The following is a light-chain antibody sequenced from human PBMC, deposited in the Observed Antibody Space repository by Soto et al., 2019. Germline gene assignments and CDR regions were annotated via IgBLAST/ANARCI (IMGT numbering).Light chain of an antibody. CDR2: EVT. Sequence: ALTQPASVSGSPGQSITISCTGTNSDVGGFNYVSWYQQHPDKAPKLIIFEVTDRPSGVSNRFSGSKSGNTASLTISGLQSEDEAEYYCCSYTSRSTLVFGGGTKVTVL. J-gene: IGLJ2*01. CDR3: CSYTSRSTLV. V-gene: IGLV2-14*01. CDR1: NSDVGGFNY.